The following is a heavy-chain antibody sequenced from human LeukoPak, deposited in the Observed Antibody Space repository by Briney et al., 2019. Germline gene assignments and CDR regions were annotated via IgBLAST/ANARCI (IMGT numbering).Heavy chain of an antibody. CDR2: IYYSGST. CDR3: ASQANYYDSSGYFHH. V-gene: IGHV4-31*03. D-gene: IGHD3-22*01. Sequence: PSETLSLTCTVSGDSINSGGSYWSWIRQHPGRGLEWIGYIYYSGSTYYNPSLRSRATISLDTSKKQFSLKLSSVTAADTAVYYCASQANYYDSSGYFHHWGQGTLVTVSS. CDR1: GDSINSGGSY. J-gene: IGHJ1*01.